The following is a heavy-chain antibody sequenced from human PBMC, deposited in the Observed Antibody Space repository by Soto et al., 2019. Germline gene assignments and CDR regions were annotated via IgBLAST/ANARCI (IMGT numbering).Heavy chain of an antibody. CDR3: ARQGIGDIAARPSWFDP. D-gene: IGHD6-6*01. V-gene: IGHV4-39*01. Sequence: PSETLSLTCTVSGGSISSSIYYWGWIRQPPGKGLEWIGSIYYSGSTYYNPSLKSRVTISVDTSKNQFSLKLSSVTAADTAVYYCARQGIGDIAARPSWFDPWGQGTLVTVSS. J-gene: IGHJ5*02. CDR2: IYYSGST. CDR1: GGSISSSIYY.